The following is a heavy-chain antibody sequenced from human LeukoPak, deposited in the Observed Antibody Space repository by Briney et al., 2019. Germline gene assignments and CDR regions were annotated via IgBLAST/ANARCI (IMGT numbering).Heavy chain of an antibody. CDR1: EFTFSSYW. CDR2: INNDGSAT. V-gene: IGHV3-74*01. Sequence: GGSLRLSCAASEFTFSSYWMHWVRQAPGKGLVWVSRINNDGSATSYADSVKGRFTISRDNAKNTLYLQMDSLRAEDTAMYYCARGTGIYYSLGYWSQGTLVTVYS. D-gene: IGHD1-26*01. CDR3: ARGTGIYYSLGY. J-gene: IGHJ4*02.